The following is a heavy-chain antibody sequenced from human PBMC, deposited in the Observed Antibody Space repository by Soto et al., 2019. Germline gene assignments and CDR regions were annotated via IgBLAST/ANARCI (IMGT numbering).Heavy chain of an antibody. CDR1: GGSFSGYY. J-gene: IGHJ6*03. CDR3: ARLYSYYYYYYMDV. CDR2: INHSGSA. Sequence: QVQLQQWGAGLLKPSETLSLTCAVYGGSFSGYYWSWIRQPPGKGLEWIGEINHSGSANYNPSLKSRVTISVDTSKNQFSLKLSSVTAADTAVYYCARLYSYYYYYYMDVWGKGTTVTVSS. V-gene: IGHV4-34*01. D-gene: IGHD2-21*01.